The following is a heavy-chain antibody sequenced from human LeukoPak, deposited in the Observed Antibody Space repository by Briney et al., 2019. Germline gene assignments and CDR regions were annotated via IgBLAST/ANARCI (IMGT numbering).Heavy chain of an antibody. J-gene: IGHJ4*02. D-gene: IGHD3-10*01. CDR3: AKASMVRGATHY. CDR2: ISGSVGST. CDR1: GFTFSSYA. V-gene: IGHV3-23*01. Sequence: PGGSLRLSCAASGFTFSSYATSWVSPAPGKGLEWDSAISGSVGSTYYADSVKGRLTISKDNSKNTLYLQMNSLRAEDTAVYYCAKASMVRGATHYWGQGTLVTVSS.